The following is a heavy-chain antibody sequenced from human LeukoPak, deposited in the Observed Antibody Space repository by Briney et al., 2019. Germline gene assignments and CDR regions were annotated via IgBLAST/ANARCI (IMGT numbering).Heavy chain of an antibody. Sequence: PSETLSLTCTVSGGSISSYYWSWIRQPPGKGLEWIGYIYYSGSTNHNPSLKSRVTISVDTSKNQFSLKLSSVTAADTAVYYCARGEANYYGSEIFQHWGQGTLVTVSS. CDR1: GGSISSYY. V-gene: IGHV4-59*08. CDR3: ARGEANYYGSEIFQH. J-gene: IGHJ1*01. D-gene: IGHD3-10*01. CDR2: IYYSGST.